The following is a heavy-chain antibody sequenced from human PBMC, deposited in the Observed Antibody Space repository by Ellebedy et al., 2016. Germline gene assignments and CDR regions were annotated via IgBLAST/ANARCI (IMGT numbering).Heavy chain of an antibody. CDR1: GGSISSSGYY. D-gene: IGHD6-19*01. CDR3: AREPPGYSSGWPD. CDR2: LFYSGST. V-gene: IGHV4-39*07. J-gene: IGHJ4*02. Sequence: GSLRLSCTVSGGSISSSGYYWGWFRQPPGKGLAWIGSLFYSGSTSYSPSLKSRVTISGDTSRNQFSLRLNSVTAADTAVYFCAREPPGYSSGWPDWGQGTLVTVSS.